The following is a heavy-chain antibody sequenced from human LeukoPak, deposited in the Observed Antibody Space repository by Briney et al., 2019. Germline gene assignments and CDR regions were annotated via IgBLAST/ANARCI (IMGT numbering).Heavy chain of an antibody. CDR2: IYTSGST. CDR3: ARWYYSGWAFDY. D-gene: IGHD6-19*01. J-gene: IGHJ4*02. V-gene: IGHV4-4*07. Sequence: SETLSLTCTVSGDSISNYYGSWIRQPAGKGLEWIGRIYTSGSTIYNPSLKSRVTMSVDTSKNQFSLKLSSVTAADTAVYYCARWYYSGWAFDYWGQGTLVTVSS. CDR1: GDSISNYY.